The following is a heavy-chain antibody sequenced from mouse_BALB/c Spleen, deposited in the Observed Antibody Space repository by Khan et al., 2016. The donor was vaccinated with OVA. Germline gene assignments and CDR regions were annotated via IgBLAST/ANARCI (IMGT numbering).Heavy chain of an antibody. J-gene: IGHJ2*01. Sequence: QVQLQQSGPGLVVPSQSVSISCTVSGFSFTSYGVHWVRQPPGKGLEWLGVIWAGGNTNYNSTLMSRLNISKDNSKSQVFLKMNSLQTDDTAMYYCARLEDIWGQGTTLTVSS. V-gene: IGHV2-9*02. D-gene: IGHD1-3*01. CDR3: ARLEDI. CDR2: IWAGGNT. CDR1: GFSFTSYG.